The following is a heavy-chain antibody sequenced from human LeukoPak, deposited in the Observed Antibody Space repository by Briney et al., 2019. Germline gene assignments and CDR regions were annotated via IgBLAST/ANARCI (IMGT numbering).Heavy chain of an antibody. D-gene: IGHD3-10*01. CDR1: GYTFTGYY. J-gene: IGHJ4*02. CDR2: INPNSGGT. CDR3: ARDYYGSGSYYQLGY. V-gene: IGHV1-2*02. Sequence: GASVKVSCKASGYTFTGYYLHWVRQAPGQGLEWMGWINPNSGGTKYAQKFQGRVTMTKDTSISTAHMDLSRLRSDDTAVYYCARDYYGSGSYYQLGYWGQGTLVTVS.